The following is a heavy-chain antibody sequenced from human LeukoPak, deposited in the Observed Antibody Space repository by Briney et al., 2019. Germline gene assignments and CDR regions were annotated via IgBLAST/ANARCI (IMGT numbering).Heavy chain of an antibody. Sequence: GGFLRLSCAASGFTFSSYSMNWVRQAPGKGLEWVSYISSSSSTIYYADSVKGRFTISRDNAKNSLYLQMNSLRAEDTAVYYCARDTRALWFGESWGQGTLVTVSS. D-gene: IGHD3-10*01. CDR1: GFTFSSYS. J-gene: IGHJ4*02. CDR3: ARDTRALWFGES. V-gene: IGHV3-48*01. CDR2: ISSSSSTI.